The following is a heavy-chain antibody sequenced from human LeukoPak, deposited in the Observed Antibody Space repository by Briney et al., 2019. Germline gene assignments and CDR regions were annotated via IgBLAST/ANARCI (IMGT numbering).Heavy chain of an antibody. V-gene: IGHV4-59*08. Sequence: SETLSLTCTVSGGSISSYYWSWIRQPPGKGLEWIGYIYYSGSTNYNPSLKSRVTISVDTSKNQFSLKLCSVTAADTAVYYCARCSRYYGSGSYYEAAFDIWGQGTMVTVSS. CDR1: GGSISSYY. CDR3: ARCSRYYGSGSYYEAAFDI. CDR2: IYYSGST. D-gene: IGHD3-10*01. J-gene: IGHJ3*02.